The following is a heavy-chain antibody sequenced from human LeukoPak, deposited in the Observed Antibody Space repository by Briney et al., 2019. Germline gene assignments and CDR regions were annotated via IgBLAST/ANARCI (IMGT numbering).Heavy chain of an antibody. CDR1: GFTCSRYS. J-gene: IGHJ6*03. CDR3: ARDYFDSSDYPQTYYYYYMDV. CDR2: ISSTSTFI. Sequence: GGSLRLSCAASGFTCSRYSMNWVRQAPGKGLEWVASISSTSTFIYSADSVKGRFTISRDTAKNSLFLQMNSLRAEDTAIYYCARDYFDSSDYPQTYYYYYMDVWGKGTTVTVSS. V-gene: IGHV3-21*01. D-gene: IGHD3-22*01.